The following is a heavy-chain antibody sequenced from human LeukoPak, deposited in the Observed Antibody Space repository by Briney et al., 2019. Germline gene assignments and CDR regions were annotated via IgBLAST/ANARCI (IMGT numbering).Heavy chain of an antibody. CDR2: ISAYNGNT. V-gene: IGHV1-18*01. CDR1: GYTFTSYG. CDR3: ARVLGYCSSTSCYGVNWFDP. D-gene: IGHD2-2*01. J-gene: IGHJ5*02. Sequence: ASVKVSCKASGYTFTSYGISWVRQAPGQGPEWMGWISAYNGNTNYAQKLQGRVTMTTDTSTSTAYMELRSLRSDDTAVYYCARVLGYCSSTSCYGVNWFDPWGQGTLVTVSS.